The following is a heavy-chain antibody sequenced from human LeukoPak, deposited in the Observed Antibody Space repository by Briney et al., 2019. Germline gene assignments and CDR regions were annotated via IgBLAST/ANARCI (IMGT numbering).Heavy chain of an antibody. J-gene: IGHJ4*02. CDR2: IRYDGSIK. CDR1: GITFSRYG. V-gene: IGHV3-30*02. CDR3: AKDRAPTTGSSDY. Sequence: GGSLRLSCAASGITFSRYGMHWVRQAPGKGLEWVTFIRYDGSIKYYADSVKGRFTISRDSSKNTLYLQMNSLRAEDTAVYYCAKDRAPTTGSSDYWGQGTLVTVSS. D-gene: IGHD3-10*01.